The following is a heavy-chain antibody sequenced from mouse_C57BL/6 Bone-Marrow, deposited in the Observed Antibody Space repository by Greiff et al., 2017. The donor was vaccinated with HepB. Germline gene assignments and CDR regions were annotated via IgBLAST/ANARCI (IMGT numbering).Heavy chain of an antibody. D-gene: IGHD1-1*01. Sequence: QVQLQQSGPGLVQPSQSLSITCTASGFSLTSYGVHWVRQSPGKGLEWLGVIWRGGSTDYNAAYMSRLSITKDNSKSQVFFKMNSLQADDTAIYYCGKKSYGSSSYAMDYWGQGTSVTVSS. CDR3: GKKSYGSSSYAMDY. CDR1: GFSLTSYG. V-gene: IGHV2-5*01. CDR2: IWRGGST. J-gene: IGHJ4*01.